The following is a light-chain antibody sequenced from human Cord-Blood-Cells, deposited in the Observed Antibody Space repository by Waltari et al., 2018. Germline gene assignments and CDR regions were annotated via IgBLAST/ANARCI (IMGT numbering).Light chain of an antibody. CDR3: QQYGSSPLT. V-gene: IGKV3-20*01. CDR2: GAS. CDR1: QSVSSSY. Sequence: EIVLTQSPGTLSLSPGERATLSCRASQSVSSSYLAWYQQKPGQAPRLLIYGASSRAIGIPDRLSGSGSGTDFTLTISRLEPEDFAVYYCQQYGSSPLTFGGGTKVEIK. J-gene: IGKJ4*01.